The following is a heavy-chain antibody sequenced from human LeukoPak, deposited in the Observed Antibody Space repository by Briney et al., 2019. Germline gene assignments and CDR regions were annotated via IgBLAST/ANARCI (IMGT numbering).Heavy chain of an antibody. D-gene: IGHD6-13*01. CDR2: ISSGGSTI. Sequence: GGSLRLSCAASGFTFSDYYMSWIRQAPGKGLEWVSYISSGGSTIYYADSVKGRFTISRDNAKNSLYLQMNSLRAEDTAVYYCARDFIAAAGPNWFDLWGQGTLVTVSS. CDR3: ARDFIAAAGPNWFDL. V-gene: IGHV3-11*04. CDR1: GFTFSDYY. J-gene: IGHJ5*02.